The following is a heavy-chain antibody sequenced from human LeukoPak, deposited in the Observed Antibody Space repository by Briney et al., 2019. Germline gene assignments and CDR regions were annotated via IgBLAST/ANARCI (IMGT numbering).Heavy chain of an antibody. CDR3: ARGLGYSYGNDY. CDR1: GGSFSGYY. J-gene: IGHJ4*02. Sequence: SETLSLTCAVYGGSFSGYYWSWIRQPPGKGLEWIGEINHSGSTNYNPSLKSRVTISIDTSKNQFSLKLSSVTAADTAVYYCARGLGYSYGNDYWGQGTLVTVSS. V-gene: IGHV4-34*01. CDR2: INHSGST. D-gene: IGHD5-18*01.